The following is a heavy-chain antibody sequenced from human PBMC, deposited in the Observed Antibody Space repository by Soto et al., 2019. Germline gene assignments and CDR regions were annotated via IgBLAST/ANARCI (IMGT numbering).Heavy chain of an antibody. CDR2: IYHSGST. D-gene: IGHD6-19*01. CDR1: GGSITSTNW. CDR3: APSVAGSWRLLTY. J-gene: IGHJ4*02. V-gene: IGHV4-4*02. Sequence: QVQLQESGPRLVKPSGTLSLTCGVSGGSITSTNWWSWVRQPPGKGLEWIGEIYHSGSTNYNPSLESRVTISVDKSQNQFSLRARSVTAADTSVYFCAPSVAGSWRLLTYWGRGTLVIVSS.